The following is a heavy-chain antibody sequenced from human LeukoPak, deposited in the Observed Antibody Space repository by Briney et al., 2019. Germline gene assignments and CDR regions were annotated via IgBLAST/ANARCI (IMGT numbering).Heavy chain of an antibody. CDR2: INQGGSER. Sequence: PGGSLRLSCAASGLTFSGYWMSWVRQAPGKGLEWVANINQGGSERYYVGSVRGRFTISRDNAKKSLYLQMSSLRVEDTAVYYCASWIGGYVHWGRGTLVTVSS. J-gene: IGHJ4*02. V-gene: IGHV3-7*01. CDR1: GLTFSGYW. CDR3: ASWIGGYVH. D-gene: IGHD5-12*01.